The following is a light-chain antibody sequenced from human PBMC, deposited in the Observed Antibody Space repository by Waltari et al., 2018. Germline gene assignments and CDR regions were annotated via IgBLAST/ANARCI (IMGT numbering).Light chain of an antibody. CDR3: AQGTHWPLT. CDR1: QSLVHRDGKTY. Sequence: DVVMTQFPLSLSITPGQPASISCRSSQSLVHRDGKTYLSWFQQKSDQPPRLLIYEVSNRDSGVPDRFIGSGAGTDFTLKISRVDTEDVVVYYCAQGTHWPLTFGGGTKVEI. CDR2: EVS. V-gene: IGKV2-30*02. J-gene: IGKJ4*01.